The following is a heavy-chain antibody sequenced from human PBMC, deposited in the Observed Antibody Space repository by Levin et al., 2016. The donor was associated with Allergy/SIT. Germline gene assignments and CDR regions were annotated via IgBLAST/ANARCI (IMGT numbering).Heavy chain of an antibody. CDR3: ARDGSRGTFWDY. J-gene: IGHJ4*02. V-gene: IGHV4-59*01. D-gene: IGHD3-16*01. CDR2: IYYSGST. Sequence: WIRQPPGKGLEWIGYIYYSGSTNYNPSLKSRVTISVDTSKNQFSLKLSSVTAADTAVYYCARDGSRGTFWDYWGQGTLVTISS.